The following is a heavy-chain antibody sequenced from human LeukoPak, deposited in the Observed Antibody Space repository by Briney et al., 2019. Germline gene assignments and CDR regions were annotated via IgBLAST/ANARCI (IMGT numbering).Heavy chain of an antibody. J-gene: IGHJ4*02. CDR2: IIGSGSST. CDR3: AKDRAQQLVLDC. Sequence: GGSLRLSCAASGFTFSSYAMSWVRQAPGKGLEWVSAIIGSGSSTYYADSAKGRITISRDNSKKTLFLQMNSLRAEDTAVYYCAKDRAQQLVLDCLGQGALVTVSS. V-gene: IGHV3-23*01. CDR1: GFTFSSYA. D-gene: IGHD6-13*01.